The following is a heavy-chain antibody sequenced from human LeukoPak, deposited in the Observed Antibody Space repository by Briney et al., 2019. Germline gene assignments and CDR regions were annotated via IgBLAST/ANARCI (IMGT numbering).Heavy chain of an antibody. CDR3: ARHNPGTDHVDY. V-gene: IGHV5-51*01. Sequence: GGSLKISCKGSGYSFTSYWIGWLRQMPRKGLEWMRMIYPGDSGTSYSPSFQRQVTISADKSISTAYLQWSSLKASDTAMYYCARHNPGTDHVDYWGQGTLVTVSS. J-gene: IGHJ4*02. CDR1: GYSFTSYW. D-gene: IGHD1-1*01. CDR2: IYPGDSGT.